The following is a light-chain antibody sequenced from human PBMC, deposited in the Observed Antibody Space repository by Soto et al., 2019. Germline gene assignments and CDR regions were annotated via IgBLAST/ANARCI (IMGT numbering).Light chain of an antibody. CDR2: VAS. V-gene: IGKV3-15*01. J-gene: IGKJ4*01. CDR1: QSVSSN. Sequence: EIVMTQSPATLSVSPGERATLSSRASQSVSSNLAWYQQKPGQTPKLLIYVASTRATGIRARFSGSGSGTEFTLTISSLQSEDFAVYYCQQYNVWPLTFGGGTKVEFK. CDR3: QQYNVWPLT.